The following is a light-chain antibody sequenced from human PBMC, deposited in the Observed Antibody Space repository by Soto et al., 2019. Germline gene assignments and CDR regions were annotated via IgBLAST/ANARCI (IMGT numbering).Light chain of an antibody. Sequence: DIQMTQSPSTLSASVGDRVTITCRASQSISSWLAWYQQKPGKAPKLLIYDASSLESGVPSSFSGSGSGTEFTLTISSLTPDDFATYYCQQYNSYWTFGQGTKVDIK. J-gene: IGKJ1*01. V-gene: IGKV1-5*01. CDR1: QSISSW. CDR3: QQYNSYWT. CDR2: DAS.